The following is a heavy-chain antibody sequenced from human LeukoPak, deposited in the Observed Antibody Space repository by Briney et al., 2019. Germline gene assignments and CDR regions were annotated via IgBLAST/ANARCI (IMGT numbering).Heavy chain of an antibody. CDR1: GFTFSSYS. D-gene: IGHD5-24*01. J-gene: IGHJ6*02. CDR2: ISSSSSTI. CDR3: ARATGRWLTYGMDV. Sequence: GRSLRLSCAASGFTFSSYSMNWVRQAPGKGLEWVSYISSSSSTIYYADSVKGRFTISRDNAKNSLYLQMNSLRAEDTAVYYCARATGRWLTYGMDVWGQGTTVTVSS. V-gene: IGHV3-48*04.